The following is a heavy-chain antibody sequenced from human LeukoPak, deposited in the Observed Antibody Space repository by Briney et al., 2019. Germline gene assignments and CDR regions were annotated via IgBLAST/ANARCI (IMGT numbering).Heavy chain of an antibody. D-gene: IGHD6-13*01. CDR3: ARVPGLIAAAGMGDY. V-gene: IGHV4-38-2*02. CDR2: IYHSGST. Sequence: SETLSLTCTVSGYSTSSGYYWGWIRQPPGKGLEWIGSIYHSGSTYYNPSLKSRVTISVDTSKNQFSLKLSSVTAADTAVYYCARVPGLIAAAGMGDYWGQGTLVTVSS. CDR1: GYSTSSGYY. J-gene: IGHJ4*02.